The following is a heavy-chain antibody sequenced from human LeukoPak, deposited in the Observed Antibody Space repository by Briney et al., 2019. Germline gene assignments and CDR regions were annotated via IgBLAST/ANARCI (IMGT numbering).Heavy chain of an antibody. Sequence: GGSLRLSCAASGFTFSSYGIHWVRQAPGKGLEWVAVIWYDGSNKYYADSVKGRFTISRDNYKHSLYLQMNSLRAEDTAVYYCARGLGSGYYLTAFDIWGQGTMVTASS. CDR3: ARGLGSGYYLTAFDI. CDR1: GFTFSSYG. V-gene: IGHV3-33*01. CDR2: IWYDGSNK. D-gene: IGHD3-22*01. J-gene: IGHJ3*02.